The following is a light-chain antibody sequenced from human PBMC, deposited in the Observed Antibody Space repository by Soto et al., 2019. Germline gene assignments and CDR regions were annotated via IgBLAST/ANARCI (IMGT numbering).Light chain of an antibody. CDR3: QVWDSSTAWTV. V-gene: IGLV3-9*01. CDR1: NIGSKN. CDR2: RDS. Sequence: SYELTQPLSVSVALGQTARITCGGNNIGSKNVHWYQQKPGQAPVLVIYRDSNRPSGIPERFSGSNSGNTATLTISRAQAGDEADYYCQVWDSSTAWTVFGGGTKLTVL. J-gene: IGLJ2*01.